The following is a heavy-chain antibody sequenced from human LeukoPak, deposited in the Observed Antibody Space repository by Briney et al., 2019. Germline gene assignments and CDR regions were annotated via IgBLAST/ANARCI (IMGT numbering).Heavy chain of an antibody. CDR1: GFTFSSYW. V-gene: IGHV3-74*01. J-gene: IGHJ4*02. D-gene: IGHD3-22*01. CDR3: ARPNYYDSSGYPFSY. Sequence: PGGSLRLSCAASGFTFSSYWMHWVCQAPGKGLVWVSRINSDGSSTSYADSVKGRFTISRDNAKNTLYLQMNSLRAEDTAVYYCARPNYYDSSGYPFSYWGQGTLVTVSS. CDR2: INSDGSST.